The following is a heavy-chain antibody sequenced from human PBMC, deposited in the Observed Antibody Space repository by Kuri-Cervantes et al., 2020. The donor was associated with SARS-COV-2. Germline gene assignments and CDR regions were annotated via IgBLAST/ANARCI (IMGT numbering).Heavy chain of an antibody. D-gene: IGHD3-3*01. CDR2: IDPTDSYT. CDR1: GYTFTSYW. Sequence: GESLNISCKASGYTFTSYWISWVRQMPGRGLEWMGRIDPTDSYTNYSPSFQGHVTLSVDKSTTTAHLQWSSLKASDTAMYYCASTVAFWSGYYDYWGQGTLVTVSS. J-gene: IGHJ4*02. CDR3: ASTVAFWSGYYDY. V-gene: IGHV5-10-1*01.